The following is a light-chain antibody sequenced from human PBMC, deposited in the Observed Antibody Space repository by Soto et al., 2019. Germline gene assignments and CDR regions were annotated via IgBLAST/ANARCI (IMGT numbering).Light chain of an antibody. CDR2: EVS. Sequence: QSALTQPASVSGSRGQSITISCTGTSSDVGRYNYVSWYQQYPGRAPKLMISEVSNRPSGVSNRFSGSKSGNTASLTISGLQAEDDADYYCSSYATGSTAYVFGVGTKVTVL. CDR3: SSYATGSTAYV. J-gene: IGLJ1*01. V-gene: IGLV2-14*01. CDR1: SSDVGRYNY.